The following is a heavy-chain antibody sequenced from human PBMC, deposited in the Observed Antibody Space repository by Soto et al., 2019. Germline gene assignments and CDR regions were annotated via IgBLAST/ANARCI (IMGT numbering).Heavy chain of an antibody. CDR1: GFTFSSYG. V-gene: IGHV3-30*18. D-gene: IGHD1-7*01. Sequence: QVQLVESGGGVVQPGRSLRLSCAASGFTFSSYGMHWVRQAPGKGLEWVAVISYDGSNKYYADSVKGRFTISRDNSKNTLYLQMNSLRAEDTAVYYCAKDLDNWNYGFYYYYGMDVWGQGTTVTVSS. CDR2: ISYDGSNK. CDR3: AKDLDNWNYGFYYYYGMDV. J-gene: IGHJ6*02.